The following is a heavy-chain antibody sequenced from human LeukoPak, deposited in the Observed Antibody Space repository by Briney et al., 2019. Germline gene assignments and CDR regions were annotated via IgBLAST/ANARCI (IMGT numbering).Heavy chain of an antibody. J-gene: IGHJ6*02. V-gene: IGHV5-51*01. D-gene: IGHD4-23*01. Sequence: PGESLKISCKGSGYSFTNYWIGWVRQMPGKGLEWMAFINPGDSDTRYSPSFQGHVTISVDKSINTAYLQWGSLKASDIAMYYCARQGDAVVTDVWGQGTTVIVSS. CDR2: INPGDSDT. CDR1: GYSFTNYW. CDR3: ARQGDAVVTDV.